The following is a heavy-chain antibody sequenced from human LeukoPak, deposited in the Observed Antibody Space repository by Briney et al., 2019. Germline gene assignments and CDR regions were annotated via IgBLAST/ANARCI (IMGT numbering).Heavy chain of an antibody. CDR3: SKRGGSGIYFAFDI. CDR2: ISGSGGST. D-gene: IGHD3-10*01. V-gene: IGHV3-23*01. Sequence: PGGSLRLSCAASGFIFTSYAMSWVRQAPGKGLEWVSSISGSGGSTYYADSVKGRFTISRDDSKNTVYLQMNSLRSEDTAVYYCSKRGGSGIYFAFDIWGQGTLVTVS. J-gene: IGHJ3*02. CDR1: GFIFTSYA.